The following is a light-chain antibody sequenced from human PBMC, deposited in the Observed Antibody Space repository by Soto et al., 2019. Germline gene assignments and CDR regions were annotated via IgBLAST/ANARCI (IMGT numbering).Light chain of an antibody. CDR3: SSYAGSNIYV. CDR2: EIN. J-gene: IGLJ1*01. CDR1: SSDVGAFNY. V-gene: IGLV2-8*01. Sequence: QSVLTQPPSASGSPGQSVTITCTGSSSDVGAFNYVSWYQQHPGKAPKLIIFEINKRPSGVPDRFSGAKSGDTASLTVSDLQAEDEADYYCSSYAGSNIYVFGGGTKVTVL.